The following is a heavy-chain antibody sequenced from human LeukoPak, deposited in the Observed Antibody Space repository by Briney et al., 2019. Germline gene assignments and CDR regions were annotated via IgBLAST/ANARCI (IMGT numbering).Heavy chain of an antibody. V-gene: IGHV3-11*06. Sequence: GGSLRLSCAASGFTFSDYYMSWIRQAPGKGLEWVSYISSSSSYTNYADSVKGRFTISRDNAKNSLYLQMNRLRAEDTAVYYCARGRIAAAGAFDYWGQGTLVTVSS. CDR3: ARGRIAAAGAFDY. CDR2: ISSSSSYT. J-gene: IGHJ4*02. CDR1: GFTFSDYY. D-gene: IGHD6-13*01.